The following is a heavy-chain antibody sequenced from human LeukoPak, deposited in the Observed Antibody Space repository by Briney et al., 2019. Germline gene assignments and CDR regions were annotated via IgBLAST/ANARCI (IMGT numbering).Heavy chain of an antibody. Sequence: ASVKVSCKASGYTFTGYYMHWVRQAPGQGLEWMGWINPNSGGTNYAQKFQGRVTMTRDTSISTAYMELSRLRSDDTAVYYCAGAAYYYDSSGPWYFDYWGQGTLVTVSS. D-gene: IGHD3-22*01. CDR2: INPNSGGT. V-gene: IGHV1-2*02. CDR3: AGAAYYYDSSGPWYFDY. J-gene: IGHJ4*02. CDR1: GYTFTGYY.